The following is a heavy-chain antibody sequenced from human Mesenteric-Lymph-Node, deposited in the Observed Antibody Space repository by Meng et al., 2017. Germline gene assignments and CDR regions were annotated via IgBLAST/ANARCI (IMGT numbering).Heavy chain of an antibody. CDR2: INAYNGDT. CDR3: ARVEVGITSGDY. D-gene: IGHD1-26*01. V-gene: IGHV1-18*01. CDR1: GYTFTNYG. Sequence: QAQMVQTGGEVKKPGGSVKGACKASGYTFTNYGITWVRQAPGQGLEWMGWINAYNGDTNYAQTLQGRVTMTTDTSTSTAYMELRSLRSDDTAVYYCARVEVGITSGDYWGQGTLVTVSS. J-gene: IGHJ4*02.